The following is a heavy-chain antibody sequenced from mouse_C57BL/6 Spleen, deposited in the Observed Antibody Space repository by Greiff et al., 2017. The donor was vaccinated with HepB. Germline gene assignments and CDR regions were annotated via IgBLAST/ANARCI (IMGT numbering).Heavy chain of an antibody. V-gene: IGHV6-3*01. D-gene: IGHD1-1*01. CDR1: GFTFSNYW. CDR2: IRLKSDNYAT. J-gene: IGHJ2*01. Sequence: VQLKQSGGGLVQPGGSMKLSCVASGFTFSNYWMNWVRQSPEKGLEWVAQIRLKSDNYATHYAESVKGRFTISRDDSKSSVYLQMNNLRAEDTGIYYCTRSIYYYGSISCYFDYWGQGTTLTVSS. CDR3: TRSIYYYGSISCYFDY.